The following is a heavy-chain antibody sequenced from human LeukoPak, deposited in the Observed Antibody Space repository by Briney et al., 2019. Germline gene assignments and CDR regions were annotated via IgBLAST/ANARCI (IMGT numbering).Heavy chain of an antibody. CDR1: GYXFTGYY. CDR3: ARDVYCSSSSCSDY. J-gene: IGHJ4*02. CDR2: INPNSGGT. D-gene: IGHD2-2*01. V-gene: IGHV1-2*02. Sequence: ASVKVSCKASGYXFTGYYIHWVRQAPGQGREWLGWINPNSGGTNYAQKFQGRVTMTRDTSISTAYMEVSRLRSDDTAVYYCARDVYCSSSSCSDYWGQGTLVTVSS.